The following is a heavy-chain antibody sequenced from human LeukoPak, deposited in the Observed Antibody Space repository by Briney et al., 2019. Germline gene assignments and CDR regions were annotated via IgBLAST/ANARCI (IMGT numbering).Heavy chain of an antibody. D-gene: IGHD1-26*01. J-gene: IGHJ4*02. CDR2: ITADGTSI. V-gene: IGHV3-74*01. CDR1: GFTFSRDW. CDR3: VRDAEGSTPFDY. Sequence: PGGSLRLSCAASGFTFSRDWMHWVRQAPGGGLVWVSGITADGTSIGYADSVKGRFTISRDDAKNRLYLETNSLRAEDTAVYYCVRDAEGSTPFDYWGQGILVTVSS.